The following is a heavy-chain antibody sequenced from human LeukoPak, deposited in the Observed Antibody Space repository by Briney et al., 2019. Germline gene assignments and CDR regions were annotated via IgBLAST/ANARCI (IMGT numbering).Heavy chain of an antibody. J-gene: IGHJ4*02. CDR2: IRYDESNK. Sequence: GGSLRLSCAASGFTFSSYGMHWVRQAPGKGLEWVAFIRYDESNKYYADSVKGRFTISRDNSKNTVHLQMNSLRAEDTAVYYCAITNQLELKRDYWGQGTLVPVSS. D-gene: IGHD1-1*01. CDR1: GFTFSSYG. V-gene: IGHV3-30*02. CDR3: AITNQLELKRDY.